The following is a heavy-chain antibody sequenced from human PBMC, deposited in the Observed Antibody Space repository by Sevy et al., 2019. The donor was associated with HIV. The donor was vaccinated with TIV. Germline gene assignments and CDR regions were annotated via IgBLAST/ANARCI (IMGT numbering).Heavy chain of an antibody. CDR1: GFTFSSYS. Sequence: GGSLRLSCAASGFTFSSYSMNWVRQAPGNGLEWVSSISSSSSYIYYADSVKGRFTISRDNAKNSLYLQMNSLRAEDTAVYYCAREGDTVLVPTAVDAFDFWGQGTLVTVSS. CDR3: AREGDTVLVPTAVDAFDF. CDR2: ISSSSSYI. D-gene: IGHD2-2*01. V-gene: IGHV3-21*01. J-gene: IGHJ3*01.